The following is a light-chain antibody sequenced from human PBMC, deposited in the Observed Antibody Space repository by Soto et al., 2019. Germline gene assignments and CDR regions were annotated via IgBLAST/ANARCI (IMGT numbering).Light chain of an antibody. V-gene: IGLV2-14*01. Sequence: QSALTQPASVSGSPGQSITISCSGTSGDVGGYKFVSWYQQHPGKAPKLIIYEVSNRPAGVPNRFSGSKSGNTASLIISGLQAEDGADYYCSSFTDRTTWVFGGGTKLTVL. CDR3: SSFTDRTTWV. CDR2: EVS. J-gene: IGLJ3*02. CDR1: SGDVGGYKF.